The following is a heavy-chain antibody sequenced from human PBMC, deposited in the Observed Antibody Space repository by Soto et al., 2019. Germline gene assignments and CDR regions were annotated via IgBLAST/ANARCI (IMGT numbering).Heavy chain of an antibody. D-gene: IGHD3-16*01. J-gene: IGHJ6*02. CDR3: ARGGYYDNSWGKLNHYGLDV. Sequence: GASVKVSCKASGYTFIRYGMTWVRQAPGEGLEWLGWISPYNDYTIYAQKVQGRVTMTTDTSTRTVYMDLRGLRSDDTAVYYCARGGYYDNSWGKLNHYGLDVWG. CDR1: GYTFIRYG. CDR2: ISPYNDYT. V-gene: IGHV1-18*01.